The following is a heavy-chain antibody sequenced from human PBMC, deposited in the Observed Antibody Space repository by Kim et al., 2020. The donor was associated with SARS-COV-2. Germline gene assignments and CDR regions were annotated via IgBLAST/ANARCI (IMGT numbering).Heavy chain of an antibody. V-gene: IGHV5-51*01. CDR2: IYPGDSDT. Sequence: GESLKISCKGSGYSFTSYWIGWVRQMPGRGQEWMGIIYPGDSDTRYSPSFQGQVTISAAKSISTAYLQWSSLKASDTAIYYCARHMGAATGDAFDIWGQGTMVTVSS. D-gene: IGHD1-26*01. CDR3: ARHMGAATGDAFDI. CDR1: GYSFTSYW. J-gene: IGHJ3*02.